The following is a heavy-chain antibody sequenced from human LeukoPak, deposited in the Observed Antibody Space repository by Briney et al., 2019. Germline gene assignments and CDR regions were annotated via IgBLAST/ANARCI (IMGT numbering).Heavy chain of an antibody. V-gene: IGHV4-38-2*02. J-gene: IGHJ4*02. CDR2: FYHSGST. CDR1: GFSLSSGYY. Sequence: PSETLSLTCTVSGFSLSSGYYWGWIRQPPGKGLEWIGSFYHSGSTYYNPSLESRVTISVDMSKNQFSLKVTSVTAADTAVYYCARGISSGYPGASGGQGILVTVSS. D-gene: IGHD3-22*01. CDR3: ARGISSGYPGAS.